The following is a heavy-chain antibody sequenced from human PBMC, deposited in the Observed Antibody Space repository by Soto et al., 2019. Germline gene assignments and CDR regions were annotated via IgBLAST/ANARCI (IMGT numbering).Heavy chain of an antibody. J-gene: IGHJ2*01. CDR3: AIGGYSGYDPPIGWYFDL. CDR1: GFTFSSYG. D-gene: IGHD5-12*01. V-gene: IGHV3-21*04. CDR2: ISSSSSYT. Sequence: GGSLRLSCAASGFTFSSYGMHWVRQAPGKGLEWVAVISYISSSSSYTNYADSVKGRFTISRDNAKNSLYLQMNSLRAEDTAVYYCAIGGYSGYDPPIGWYFDLWGRGTLVTVSS.